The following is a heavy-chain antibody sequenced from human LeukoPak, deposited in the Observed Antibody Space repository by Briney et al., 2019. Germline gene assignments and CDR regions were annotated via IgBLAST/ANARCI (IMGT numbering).Heavy chain of an antibody. CDR1: GFTFSRYW. CDR2: INTDGSTT. J-gene: IGHJ4*02. D-gene: IGHD6-13*01. Sequence: GGSLRLSCAASGFTFSRYWMNWVRQAPGKGLVWVSRINTDGSTTSYADSVRGRFTISRDNAKNTLYVQMGSLRVEDTAVYYCARGVSGGFDYGGQGTLVTVSS. V-gene: IGHV3-74*01. CDR3: ARGVSGGFDY.